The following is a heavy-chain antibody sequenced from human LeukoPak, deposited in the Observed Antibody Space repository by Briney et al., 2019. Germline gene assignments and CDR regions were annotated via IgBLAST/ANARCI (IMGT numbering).Heavy chain of an antibody. CDR3: AREYYGSGSYYEYFDY. CDR1: GYTFSSYG. CDR2: ISAYNGNT. V-gene: IGHV1-18*01. D-gene: IGHD3-10*01. Sequence: GASVKVSCKASGYTFSSYGISWVRQAPGQGLEWMGWISAYNGNTNYAQKLQGRVTMTTDTSTSTAYMELRSLRSDDTAVYYCAREYYGSGSYYEYFDYWGQGTLVTVSS. J-gene: IGHJ4*02.